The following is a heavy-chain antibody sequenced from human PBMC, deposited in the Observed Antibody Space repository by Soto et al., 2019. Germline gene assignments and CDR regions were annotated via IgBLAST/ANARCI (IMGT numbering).Heavy chain of an antibody. V-gene: IGHV3-30-3*01. CDR1: GFTFSSYA. CDR2: ISYDGSNK. CDR3: ARVDCISTSCYDEGYFDY. J-gene: IGHJ4*02. Sequence: QVQLVESGGGVVQPGRSLRLSCAASGFTFSSYAMHWVRQAPGKGLEWVAVISYDGSNKYYADSVKGRFTISRDNSKNTLYLQMNSLRAEDTAVYYCARVDCISTSCYDEGYFDYWGQGTLVTVSS. D-gene: IGHD2-2*01.